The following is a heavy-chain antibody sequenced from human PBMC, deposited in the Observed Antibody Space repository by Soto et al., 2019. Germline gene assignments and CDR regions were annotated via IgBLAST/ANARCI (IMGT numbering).Heavy chain of an antibody. CDR1: GFTFSSYS. Sequence: GGSLRLSCAASGFTFSSYSMNWVRQAPGKGLEWVSSISSSSNYIYYADSVKGRFTISRDNAKNSLYLQMNSLRAEDTVVYYCARESAAAGPYYYMDVWGKGTTVTVSS. V-gene: IGHV3-21*01. CDR3: ARESAAAGPYYYMDV. CDR2: ISSSSNYI. J-gene: IGHJ6*03. D-gene: IGHD6-25*01.